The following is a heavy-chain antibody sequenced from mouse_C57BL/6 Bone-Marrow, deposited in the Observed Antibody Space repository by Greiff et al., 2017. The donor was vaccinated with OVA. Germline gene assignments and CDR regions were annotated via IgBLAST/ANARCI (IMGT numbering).Heavy chain of an antibody. Sequence: QVQLQQSGPELVKPGASVKISCKASGYAFSSSWMNWVKQRPGKGLEWIGRIYPGDGDTNYNGKFTGKATLTADKSSSTAYMQLSSLTSEDSAVYFCARWPWYFDVWGTGTTVTVSS. CDR3: ARWPWYFDV. J-gene: IGHJ1*03. V-gene: IGHV1-82*01. CDR2: IYPGDGDT. CDR1: GYAFSSSW.